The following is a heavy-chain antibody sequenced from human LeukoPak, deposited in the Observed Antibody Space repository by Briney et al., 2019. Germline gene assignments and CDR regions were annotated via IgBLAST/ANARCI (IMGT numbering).Heavy chain of an antibody. CDR1: GYTFSNYG. Sequence: GASVKVSCKASGYTFSNYGISWVRQAPGQGLEWMGRISAYNGNTYYAQKFQGRVTMTTDTPTNTAYMELRSLRSDDAAVYYCARDRYYFDSSDYYFFDYWGQGALVTVSS. J-gene: IGHJ4*02. V-gene: IGHV1-18*01. CDR3: ARDRYYFDSSDYYFFDY. CDR2: ISAYNGNT. D-gene: IGHD3-22*01.